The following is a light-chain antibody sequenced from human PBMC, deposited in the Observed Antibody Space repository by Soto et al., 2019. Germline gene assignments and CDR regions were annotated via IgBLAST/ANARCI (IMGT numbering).Light chain of an antibody. CDR2: EDT. Sequence: QSALTQPASVPGSPGQSITISCTGTSSDVGSYNTVSWYQQHPGKAPKLMIFEDTERPSGVSHRFSASKSGNTAYLSISGLQAEDEAYYYCCSSAGDTLVVFGGGTKVTVL. CDR1: SSDVGSYNT. CDR3: CSSAGDTLVV. J-gene: IGLJ2*01. V-gene: IGLV2-23*01.